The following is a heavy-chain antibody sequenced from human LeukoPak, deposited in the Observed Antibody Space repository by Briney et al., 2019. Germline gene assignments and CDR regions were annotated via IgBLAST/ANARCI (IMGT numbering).Heavy chain of an antibody. CDR3: ATPIVVVVAATQSGDY. J-gene: IGHJ4*02. Sequence: GGSLRLSCAASGFTFSSYGMHWVRQAPGKGLEWVAFIRYDGSNKYYADPVKGRFTISRDNSKSMLYLQMNSLRAEDTAVYYCATPIVVVVAATQSGDYWGQGTLVTVSS. D-gene: IGHD2-15*01. V-gene: IGHV3-30*02. CDR1: GFTFSSYG. CDR2: IRYDGSNK.